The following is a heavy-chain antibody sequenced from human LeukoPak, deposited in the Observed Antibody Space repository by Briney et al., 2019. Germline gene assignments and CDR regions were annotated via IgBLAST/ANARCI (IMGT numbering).Heavy chain of an antibody. D-gene: IGHD6-13*01. V-gene: IGHV4-38-2*01. CDR2: LYHPDTT. J-gene: IGHJ6*03. CDR1: GYPISNAYY. CDR3: ARQHDSYYYYYVDL. Sequence: SETLSLTCAVSGYPISNAYYWFWIRPPPGKGLWWIGSLYHPDTTYYNPSLKSRVTMLADTSRNQFSLKLSFVTAADTAVYYCARQHDSYYYYYVDLWGTGTTVTVSS.